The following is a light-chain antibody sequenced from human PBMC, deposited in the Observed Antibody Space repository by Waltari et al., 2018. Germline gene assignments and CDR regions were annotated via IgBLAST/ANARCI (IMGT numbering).Light chain of an antibody. J-gene: IGLJ2*01. V-gene: IGLV3-10*01. Sequence: SHELTQPPSVSVSPGQTARITCSGDALSRKYAYWYQQKSGQAPVLVIYEDSKRPSGIPESFSGSGSGTMATLTISGAQVDDEADYYCYSSDNSGFYKLFGGGTKLTVL. CDR3: YSSDNSGFYKL. CDR2: EDS. CDR1: ALSRKY.